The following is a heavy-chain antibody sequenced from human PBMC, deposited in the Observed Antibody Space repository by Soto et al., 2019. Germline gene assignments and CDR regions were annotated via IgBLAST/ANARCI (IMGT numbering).Heavy chain of an antibody. CDR2: ISAYNGNT. V-gene: IGHV1-18*04. CDR3: ARGVIVGAYYYYYGMDV. Sequence: ASVKVSCKASGYTFTSYGISWVRQAPGQGLEWMGWISAYNGNTNYAHKLQGRVTMTTDTSTSTAYLELRSLRTDDTAVYYCARGVIVGAYYYYYGMDVWGQGTTVTVSS. CDR1: GYTFTSYG. J-gene: IGHJ6*02. D-gene: IGHD1-26*01.